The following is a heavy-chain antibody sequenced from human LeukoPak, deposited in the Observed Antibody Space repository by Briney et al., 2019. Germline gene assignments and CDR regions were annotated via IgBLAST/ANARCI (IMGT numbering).Heavy chain of an antibody. J-gene: IGHJ4*02. V-gene: IGHV4-59*01. Sequence: SETLSLTCAASGGSMSPYYWSWIRQPPGKGLEWIGYIYYSGSTNYNPSLKSRVTISVDTSKNQFSLKLSSVTAADTAVYYCARGRFMVRGVNFDYWGQGTLVTVSS. CDR2: IYYSGST. CDR3: ARGRFMVRGVNFDY. D-gene: IGHD3-10*01. CDR1: GGSMSPYY.